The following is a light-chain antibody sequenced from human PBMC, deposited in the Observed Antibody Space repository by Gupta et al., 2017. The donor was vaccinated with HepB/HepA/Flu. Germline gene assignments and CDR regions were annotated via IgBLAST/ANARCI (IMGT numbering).Light chain of an antibody. J-gene: IGLJ3*02. CDR2: VND. CDR3: AAWDDSLNGRV. V-gene: IGLV1-44*01. Sequence: QSVLTQPPSASGTPGQTVTISCSGSSSNIGSNSVHWYQQFPGTAPKLLIYVNDQRPSGVPDRFSGSKSGTSASLEISGLQSQDEAHYYCAAWDDSLNGRVFGGGTRLTVL. CDR1: SSNIGSNS.